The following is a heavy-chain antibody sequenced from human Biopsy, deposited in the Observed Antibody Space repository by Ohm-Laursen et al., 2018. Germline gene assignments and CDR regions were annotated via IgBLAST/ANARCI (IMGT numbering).Heavy chain of an antibody. D-gene: IGHD1-14*01. CDR2: INPNNDNT. V-gene: IGHV1-46*01. CDR3: ARGPRGLVAITATAYYFDF. J-gene: IGHJ4*02. Sequence: GASVKVSCKASGYSFTNYYLHWGRQAPGQGLQWMGRINPNNDNTIYAQQFQGRVTMTKDTSTSTVYMDLSSLTFDDSAVYYCARGPRGLVAITATAYYFDFWGQGNPVTVSS. CDR1: GYSFTNYY.